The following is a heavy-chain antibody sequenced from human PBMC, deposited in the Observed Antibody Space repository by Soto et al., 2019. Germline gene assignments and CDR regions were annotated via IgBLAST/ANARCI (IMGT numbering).Heavy chain of an antibody. CDR2: ISSSSSTI. D-gene: IGHD2-15*01. Sequence: PGGSLRLXCSASGFTFRSYSMNWVRQAPGKGLEWVSYISSSSSTIYYADYVKGRFTISRDNAKNSLYLQMNRLRDEDTAVYYCARDCSCGPFVDWAFDIRGQGTMVPVSS. J-gene: IGHJ3*02. V-gene: IGHV3-48*02. CDR3: ARDCSCGPFVDWAFDI. CDR1: GFTFRSYS.